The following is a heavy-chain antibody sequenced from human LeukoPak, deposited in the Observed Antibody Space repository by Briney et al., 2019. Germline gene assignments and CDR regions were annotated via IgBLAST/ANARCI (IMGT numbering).Heavy chain of an antibody. CDR1: SGSISSYY. V-gene: IGHV4-59*01. Sequence: SETLSLTCTVSSGSISSYYWSWIRQPPGKGLEWIGYIYYSGSTNYNPSLKSRVTISLDTSKNQFSLKLSSVTAADTAVYYCARDATGWALDYWGQGTLVTVSS. D-gene: IGHD1-14*01. CDR3: ARDATGWALDY. J-gene: IGHJ4*02. CDR2: IYYSGST.